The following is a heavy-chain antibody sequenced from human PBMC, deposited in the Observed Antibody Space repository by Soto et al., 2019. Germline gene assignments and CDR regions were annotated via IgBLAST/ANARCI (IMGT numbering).Heavy chain of an antibody. D-gene: IGHD3-3*02. CDR3: TSKFGQVLADAFDI. CDR1: GDSISRSYW. CDR2: IYHSGST. Sequence: SETLSLTCAVSGDSISRSYWWSWVRQIPGKGLEWIGEIYHSGSTIYNPSLQSRVTLSVDKSKNEFSLKMSSVTDADTVVYYCTSKFGQVLADAFDIWGQGTMVTVSS. V-gene: IGHV4-4*02. J-gene: IGHJ3*02.